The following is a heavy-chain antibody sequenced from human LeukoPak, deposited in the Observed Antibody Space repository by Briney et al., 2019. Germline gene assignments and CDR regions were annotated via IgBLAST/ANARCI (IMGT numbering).Heavy chain of an antibody. V-gene: IGHV3-33*08. CDR2: IWYDGSNK. CDR3: ARDLDYSSLDY. Sequence: PGGSLRLSCAASGFNFNNYGMHWVRQAPGKGLEWVAVIWYDGSNKYYADSVKGRFTISRDNSKNTLYLQMNSLRAEDTAVYYCARDLDYSSLDYWGQGTLVTVSS. D-gene: IGHD6-13*01. CDR1: GFNFNNYG. J-gene: IGHJ4*02.